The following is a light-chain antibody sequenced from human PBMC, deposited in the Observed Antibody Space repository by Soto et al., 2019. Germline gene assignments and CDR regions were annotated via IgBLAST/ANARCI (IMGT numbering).Light chain of an antibody. J-gene: IGLJ1*01. CDR3: SSYTSSSTL. Sequence: QSVLTQPASVSGSPGQSITIAYTGTSIDVGGYNYVSWYQQHPGKAPKLMIYDVSNRPSGVSNRFSGSKSGNTASLTISGLQAEDEADYYCSSYTSSSTLFGTGTKVTVL. CDR1: SIDVGGYNY. V-gene: IGLV2-14*01. CDR2: DVS.